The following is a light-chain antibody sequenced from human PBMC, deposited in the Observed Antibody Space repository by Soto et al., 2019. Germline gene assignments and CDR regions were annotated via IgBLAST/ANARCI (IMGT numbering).Light chain of an antibody. V-gene: IGKV2-40*01. CDR3: MQRKXFPLX. J-gene: IGKJ3*01. Sequence: VMTQTPLSLPVIPGEPASISCRSSQSLLDSGDGTTYLDWYLQKPGQSPQLLIYAVSFRASGVPDRFSGSGSGTDFTLKISRVEAEXVXIYXXMQRKXFPLXXGPGTKVDLK. CDR2: AVS. CDR1: QSLLDSGDGTTY.